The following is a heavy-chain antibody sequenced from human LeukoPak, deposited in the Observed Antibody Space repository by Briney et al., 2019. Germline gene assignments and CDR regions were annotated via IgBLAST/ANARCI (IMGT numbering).Heavy chain of an antibody. J-gene: IGHJ4*02. CDR2: IKEDGTET. CDR3: AKEGRSLQTY. D-gene: IGHD5-24*01. CDR1: GFMFSSNW. V-gene: IGHV3-7*03. Sequence: TGGSLRLSCAASGFMFSSNWMSWVRLAPGKGLEWVANIKEDGTETYYVDSVKGRFTISRDNAKNSLYLQMNSLRVGDTAVYYCAKEGRSLQTYWGQGTLVTVS.